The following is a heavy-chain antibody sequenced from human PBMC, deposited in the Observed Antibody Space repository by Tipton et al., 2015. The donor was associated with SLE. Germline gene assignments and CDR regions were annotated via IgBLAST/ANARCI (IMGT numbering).Heavy chain of an antibody. CDR3: ARGVGYEDL. D-gene: IGHD5-12*01. CDR2: IYYSGST. V-gene: IGHV4-59*01. CDR1: SGSISGYY. Sequence: LRLSCNVSSGSISGYYWSWIRQPPGKGLEWIGYIYYSGSTNYNPSLKSRVTISVDTSKNQFSLKLNSVTAADTAVYYCARGVGYEDLWGQGTLVTVSA. J-gene: IGHJ5*02.